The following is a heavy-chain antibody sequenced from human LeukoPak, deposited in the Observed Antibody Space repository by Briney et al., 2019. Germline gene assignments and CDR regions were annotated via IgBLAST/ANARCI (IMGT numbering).Heavy chain of an antibody. CDR1: GYTFASYY. D-gene: IGHD6-6*01. V-gene: IGHV1-46*01. Sequence: ASVKVSCKASGYTFASYYMHWVRQAPGQGLEWMGIINPSGGSTSYAQKFQGRVTMTRDTSTSTAYMELSSLRSEDTAVYYCARDRIEYSSSGGHKWFDPWGQGTLVTVSS. CDR3: ARDRIEYSSSGGHKWFDP. CDR2: INPSGGST. J-gene: IGHJ5*02.